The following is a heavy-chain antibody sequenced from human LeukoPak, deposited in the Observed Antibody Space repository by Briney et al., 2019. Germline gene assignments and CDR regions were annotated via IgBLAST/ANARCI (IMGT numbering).Heavy chain of an antibody. CDR2: IYHSGNT. CDR3: ARAGYGDSDFDY. J-gene: IGHJ4*02. Sequence: PSETLSLTCTVSGYSISTSYYWGWIRQPPGKGLEWIGSIYHSGNTYYNPSLKSRVTISVDTSKNQFSLKLNSVTAADTAVYYCARAGYGDSDFDYWGQGTLVTVSP. CDR1: GYSISTSYY. D-gene: IGHD4-17*01. V-gene: IGHV4-38-2*02.